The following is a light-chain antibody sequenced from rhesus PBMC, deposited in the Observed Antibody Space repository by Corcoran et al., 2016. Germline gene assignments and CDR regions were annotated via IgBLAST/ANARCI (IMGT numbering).Light chain of an antibody. V-gene: IGKV1-25*01. CDR1: QGIRSN. CDR3: QQHNSYPYR. CDR2: KAS. J-gene: IGKJ2*01. Sequence: DIQMTQSPSSLSASVGDTVTITCRASQGIRSNLAWYQQKPGKAPKLLIYKASTLQSGVPSRFVGSGSGTVFTLTISGLQPDDFATFYCQQHNSYPYRFGQGTKVEIK.